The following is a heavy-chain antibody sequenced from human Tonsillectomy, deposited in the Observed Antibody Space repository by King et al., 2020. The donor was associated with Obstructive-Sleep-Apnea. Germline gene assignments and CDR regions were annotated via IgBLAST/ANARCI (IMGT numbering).Heavy chain of an antibody. CDR2: IIPILGIA. CDR3: ARGRKNLGSYYYYGMDV. Sequence: FQLVQSGAEVKKPGSSVKVSCKASGGTFSSYAISWVRQAPGQGLEWMGGIIPILGIANYAQKFQGRVTITADKSPSTAYMERRSLRSAATALYYCARGRKNLGSYYYYGMDVWGQGTTVTVSS. V-gene: IGHV1-69*10. D-gene: IGHD1-14*01. J-gene: IGHJ6*02. CDR1: GGTFSSYA.